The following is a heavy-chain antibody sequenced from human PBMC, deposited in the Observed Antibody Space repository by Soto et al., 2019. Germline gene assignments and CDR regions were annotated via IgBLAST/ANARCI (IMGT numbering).Heavy chain of an antibody. CDR1: GYTFAIHI. CDR2: VNGGNGNT. J-gene: IGHJ4*02. V-gene: IGHV1-3*01. CDR3: ARDSGVVGPSGDLDY. D-gene: IGHD1-26*01. Sequence: QVQLVQSGAEVREPGASVKVSCKASGYTFAIHIMHWVRQAPGQSLEWMGWVNGGNGNTKYSQKFQDRVTITRDTSATTVYMELSRLTSKDKAVYFCARDSGVVGPSGDLDYWGQGTLVTVSS.